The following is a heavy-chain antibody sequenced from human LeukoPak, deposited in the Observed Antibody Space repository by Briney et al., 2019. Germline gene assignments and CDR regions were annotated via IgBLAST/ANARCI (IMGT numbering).Heavy chain of an antibody. D-gene: IGHD3-22*01. V-gene: IGHV4-39*01. CDR2: IYNSGSS. Sequence: SETLSLTCTVSGVSISSTSHAWGWSRQPPGKGLEWLGNIYNSGSSNYSPSLRSRVTISVDTSKNQFSLKLSSVTAADTALYYCARQQYYYDNSGSWFYYYGMDVWGPGTTVTVSS. CDR1: GVSISSTSHA. CDR3: ARQQYYYDNSGSWFYYYGMDV. J-gene: IGHJ6*02.